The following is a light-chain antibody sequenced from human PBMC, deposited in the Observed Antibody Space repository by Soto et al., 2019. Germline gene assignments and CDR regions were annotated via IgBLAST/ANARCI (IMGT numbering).Light chain of an antibody. CDR1: QSLVYSDGNTY. V-gene: IGKV2-30*01. CDR3: MQGTHQLT. J-gene: IGKJ4*01. CDR2: QVS. Sequence: DAVMTQSPLSLPVTLGQPASISCRSSQSLVYSDGNTYLNWFHQRPGQSPRRLIYQVSNRDSGVTDRFSSSESGTDFTLKISRVEAEDVGVYYCMQGTHQLTFGGETKVEIK.